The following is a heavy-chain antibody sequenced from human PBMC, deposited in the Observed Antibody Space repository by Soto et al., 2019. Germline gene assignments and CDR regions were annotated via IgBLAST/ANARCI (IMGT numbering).Heavy chain of an antibody. CDR1: GGTFSSYA. V-gene: IGHV1-69*13. CDR3: ASTFAVLGKVPAAILWDQTNYGMDV. J-gene: IGHJ6*02. Sequence: ASVKVSCKASGGTFSSYAISWVRQAPGQGLEWMGGIIPIFGTANYAQKFQGRVTITADESTSTAYMELSSLRSEDTAVYYCASTFAVLGKVPAAILWDQTNYGMDVWGQGTTVTVSS. CDR2: IIPIFGTA. D-gene: IGHD2-2*01.